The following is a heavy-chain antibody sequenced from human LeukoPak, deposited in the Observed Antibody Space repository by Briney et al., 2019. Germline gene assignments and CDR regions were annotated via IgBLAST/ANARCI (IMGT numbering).Heavy chain of an antibody. D-gene: IGHD4-23*01. CDR2: IIPIFGTA. CDR1: GGTFSSYA. V-gene: IGHV1-69*06. Sequence: SVKVSCKASGGTFSSYAISWVRQAPGQGLEWMGGIIPIFGTANYAQKFQGRVTITADKSTSTAYMELSSLRSEDTAVYYCARGGNRSMDPDDAFDIWGQGTMVTVSP. CDR3: ARGGNRSMDPDDAFDI. J-gene: IGHJ3*02.